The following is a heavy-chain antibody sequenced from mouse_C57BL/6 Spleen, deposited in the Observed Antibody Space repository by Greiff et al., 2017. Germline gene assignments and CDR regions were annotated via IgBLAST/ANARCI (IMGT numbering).Heavy chain of an antibody. J-gene: IGHJ4*01. CDR3: ARVYYGIPDYAMDY. V-gene: IGHV1-69*01. CDR2: IDPSDSYT. Sequence: QVQLQQPGAELVMPGASVKLSCKASGYTFTSYWMHWVKQRPGQGLEWIGEIDPSDSYTNYNQKFKGKSTLTVDKSSSTAYMQLSSLTSEVSAVYYCARVYYGIPDYAMDYWGQGTSVTVSS. D-gene: IGHD2-1*01. CDR1: GYTFTSYW.